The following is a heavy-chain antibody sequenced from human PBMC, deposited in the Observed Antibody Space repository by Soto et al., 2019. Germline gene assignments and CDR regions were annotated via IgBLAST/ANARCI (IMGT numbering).Heavy chain of an antibody. CDR2: INHSGST. CDR3: ARGRPYYDILTGYYNVFSWFDP. Sequence: QVQLQQWGAGLLKPSETLSLTCAVYGGSFSGYYWSWIRQPPGKGLEWIGEINHSGSTNYNPSLKSRVTISVDTSKNQFSLKLSSVTAADTAVYYCARGRPYYDILTGYYNVFSWFDPWGQGTLVTVSS. CDR1: GGSFSGYY. D-gene: IGHD3-9*01. V-gene: IGHV4-34*01. J-gene: IGHJ5*02.